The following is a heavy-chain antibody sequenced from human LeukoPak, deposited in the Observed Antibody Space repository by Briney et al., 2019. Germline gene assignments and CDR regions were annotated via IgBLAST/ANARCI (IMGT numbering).Heavy chain of an antibody. CDR1: GFTFSSYT. Sequence: PGGSLRLSCAASGFTFSSYTMNWVRQAPGKGLEWVSSISRTSSYIYYADSVKGRFTISRANAKNSLYLQMKSLRGEDTAVYYCARAGPGLPPYCSAQGGGEGTTVTVSS. J-gene: IGHJ6*01. V-gene: IGHV3-21*01. D-gene: IGHD2-21*02. CDR2: ISRTSSYI. CDR3: ARAGPGLPPYCSAQG.